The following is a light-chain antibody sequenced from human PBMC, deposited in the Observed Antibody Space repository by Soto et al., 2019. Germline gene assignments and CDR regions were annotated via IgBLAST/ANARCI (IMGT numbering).Light chain of an antibody. V-gene: IGKV3D-20*02. Sequence: EIVLTQSPGTLSLSPGERATLSCRASQSVSSSYLAWYQQKPGQAPRLLIYDASNRATGIPDRFRGSGSGTDFTLTISSLEPEDFALYYCQQGTDWPPGTFGQGTKVDIK. CDR2: DAS. CDR1: QSVSSSY. CDR3: QQGTDWPPGT. J-gene: IGKJ1*01.